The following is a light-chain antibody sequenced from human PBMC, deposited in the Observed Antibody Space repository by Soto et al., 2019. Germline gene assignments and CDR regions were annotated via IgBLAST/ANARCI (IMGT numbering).Light chain of an antibody. Sequence: DIVMTQSPDSLAVSLGERATINCKSSQSVLYSSTNKNYLAWYQQKPGQPPKVLIYWASTRESGVPDRFSGSGSGXXXTXXXSSXQXXXXXXXYCQQYYVPPLTFGGGTKVEIK. J-gene: IGKJ4*01. CDR3: QQYYVPPLT. CDR2: WAS. CDR1: QSVLYSSTNKNY. V-gene: IGKV4-1*01.